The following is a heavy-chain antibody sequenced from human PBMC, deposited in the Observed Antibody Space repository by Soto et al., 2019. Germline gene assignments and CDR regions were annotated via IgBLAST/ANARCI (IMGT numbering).Heavy chain of an antibody. CDR1: GGTFSSYA. Sequence: ASVKVSCKASGGTFSSYAISWVRQAPGQGLEWMGGIIPIFGTANYAQKFQGRVTITADESTSTAYMELSSLGSEDTAVYYCAREGQHEFGFYYGMDVWGQGTTVTVSS. CDR2: IIPIFGTA. D-gene: IGHD3-10*01. V-gene: IGHV1-69*13. CDR3: AREGQHEFGFYYGMDV. J-gene: IGHJ6*02.